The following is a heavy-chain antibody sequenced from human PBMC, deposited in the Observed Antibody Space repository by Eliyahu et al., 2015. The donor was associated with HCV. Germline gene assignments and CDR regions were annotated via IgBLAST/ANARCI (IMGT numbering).Heavy chain of an antibody. CDR2: MNPNTGNX. J-gene: IGHJ3*02. V-gene: IGHV1-8*01. Sequence: VQLVQSGAEVKKPVASXKXSCKASGYTFXXYXXXWVRQAPRQGLEWLGWMNPNTGNXGFAQKFQGRVTMTRNTSINTASMELSSLRSDDTAVYYCARVRSITIFGVVVNDAFDIWGQGTMVTVSS. CDR1: GYTFXXYX. CDR3: ARVRSITIFGVVVNDAFDI. D-gene: IGHD3-3*01.